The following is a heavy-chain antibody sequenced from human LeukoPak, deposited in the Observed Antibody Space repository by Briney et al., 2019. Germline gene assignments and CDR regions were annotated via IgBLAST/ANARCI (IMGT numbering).Heavy chain of an antibody. V-gene: IGHV3-74*01. CDR2: IKRDGSST. D-gene: IGHD1-20*01. J-gene: IGHJ4*02. CDR1: GFTFSDYW. CDR3: AKENNWNDGRFNYFDY. Sequence: SGGSLRLSCAASGFTFSDYWMHWVRQAPGKGLVWVSRIKRDGSSTSYADSVKGRFTITRDSAKNTLYLQMNGLRAEDTAVYYCAKENNWNDGRFNYFDYWGQGTLVTVSS.